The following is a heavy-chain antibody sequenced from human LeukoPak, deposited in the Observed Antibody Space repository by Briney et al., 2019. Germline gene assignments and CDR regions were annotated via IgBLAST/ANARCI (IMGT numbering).Heavy chain of an antibody. Sequence: SETLSLTCAVYGGSFSGYYWSWIRQPPGKGLEWIGEINHSGSTNYNPSLKSRVTISVDTSKNQFSLKLSSVTAADTAVYYCARGAPNVGVDYWGQGTLVTVSS. CDR1: GGSFSGYY. CDR3: ARGAPNVGVDY. J-gene: IGHJ4*02. D-gene: IGHD3-10*01. CDR2: INHSGST. V-gene: IGHV4-34*01.